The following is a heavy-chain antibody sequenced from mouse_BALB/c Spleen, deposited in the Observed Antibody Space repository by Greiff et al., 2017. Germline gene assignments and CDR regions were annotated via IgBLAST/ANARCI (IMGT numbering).Heavy chain of an antibody. Sequence: EVKLVESGGGLVKPGGSLKLSCAASGFTFSDYYMHWVRQTPEKRLEWVATISDGGSYTYYPDSVKGRFTISRDNAKNNLYLQMSSLKSEDTAMYYCARDRGLRRGYYAMDYWGQGTSVTVSS. CDR3: ARDRGLRRGYYAMDY. CDR1: GFTFSDYY. J-gene: IGHJ4*01. CDR2: ISDGGSYT. D-gene: IGHD2-4*01. V-gene: IGHV5-4*02.